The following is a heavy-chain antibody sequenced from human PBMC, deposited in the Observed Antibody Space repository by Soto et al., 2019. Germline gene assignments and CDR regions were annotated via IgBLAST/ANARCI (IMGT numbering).Heavy chain of an antibody. CDR2: FSWNSGNI. CDR1: GFIFEDYA. D-gene: IGHD3-3*01. V-gene: IGHV3-9*01. J-gene: IGHJ4*02. Sequence: EVHLVESGGGLVQPGRSLRLSCAASGFIFEDYAMHWVRQVPGKGLEWVSSFSWNSGNIVYADSVKGRFTVSRDSANNSLYLQMNSLRTEDTALYYCAKGAVTSIFGYFDFCGQGTLVTVSS. CDR3: AKGAVTSIFGYFDF.